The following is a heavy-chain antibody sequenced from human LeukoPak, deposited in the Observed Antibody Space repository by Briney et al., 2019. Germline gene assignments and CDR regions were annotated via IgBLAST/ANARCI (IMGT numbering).Heavy chain of an antibody. V-gene: IGHV3-74*01. CDR1: VFTFSSYW. D-gene: IGHD2-15*01. J-gene: IGHJ4*02. CDR2: INSDGSSK. Sequence: QAGGSLRLSCAASVFTFSSYWMHWVRQAPGKGLVWVSRINSDGSSKSYADSVKGRFTISRDNAKNTLYLQMNSLRAEDTAVYYCARVLKWWSPVDYWGQGTLVTVSS. CDR3: ARVLKWWSPVDY.